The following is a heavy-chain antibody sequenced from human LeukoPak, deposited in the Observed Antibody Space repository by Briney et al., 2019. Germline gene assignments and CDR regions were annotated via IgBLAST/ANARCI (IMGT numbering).Heavy chain of an antibody. V-gene: IGHV3-23*01. D-gene: IGHD2-15*01. CDR3: AKRGYCRGGTCFSHDAFDI. Sequence: GGSLRLSCAASGFTFSSYGMTWVRQAPGKGLEWVSSISGSGGEIHYADSVKGRFTISRDNSKNTMYLQMNSLRDEDTAVFYCAKRGYCRGGTCFSHDAFDIWGQGTMVTVSS. J-gene: IGHJ3*02. CDR1: GFTFSSYG. CDR2: ISGSGGEI.